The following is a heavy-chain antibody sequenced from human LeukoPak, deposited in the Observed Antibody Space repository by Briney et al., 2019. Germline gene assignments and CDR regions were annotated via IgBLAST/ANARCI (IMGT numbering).Heavy chain of an antibody. Sequence: PGRSLRLSCAASGFTFSSYEMNWVRQAPGKGLEWVSFISTSGRTMYYADSVKGRFTVSRDNAKNSLYLQMNSLRAEDTAVDYCARDPQNSWGLFDYWGHGALVSVSS. CDR1: GFTFSSYE. D-gene: IGHD4-23*01. V-gene: IGHV3-48*03. CDR3: ARDPQNSWGLFDY. J-gene: IGHJ4*01. CDR2: ISTSGRTM.